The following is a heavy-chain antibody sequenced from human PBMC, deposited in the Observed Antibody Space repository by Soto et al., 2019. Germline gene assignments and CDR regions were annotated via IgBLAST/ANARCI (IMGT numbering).Heavy chain of an antibody. D-gene: IGHD6-6*01. Sequence: ASVKVSCKASGYTFTSYGISLVRQAPGQGLEWMGWISAYNGNTNYAQKLQGRVTMTTDTSTSTAYMELRRLRSDDTAVYYCARALSSSSAAWDDYWGQGTLVTVSS. V-gene: IGHV1-18*01. CDR3: ARALSSSSAAWDDY. J-gene: IGHJ4*02. CDR2: ISAYNGNT. CDR1: GYTFTSYG.